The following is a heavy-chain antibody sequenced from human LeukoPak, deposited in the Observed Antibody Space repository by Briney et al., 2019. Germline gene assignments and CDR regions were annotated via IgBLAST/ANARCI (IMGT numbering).Heavy chain of an antibody. Sequence: ASVKVSCKAFGYTFTSYYLHWVRQAPGQGLEWMGIINPSGGSTNYAQKFQGRITMTRDMSTSTVYMELSSLRSEDTAVYYCAKGYGWEASYYYYYMDVWGKGTTVTISS. CDR2: INPSGGST. D-gene: IGHD1-26*01. V-gene: IGHV1-46*01. J-gene: IGHJ6*03. CDR1: GYTFTSYY. CDR3: AKGYGWEASYYYYYMDV.